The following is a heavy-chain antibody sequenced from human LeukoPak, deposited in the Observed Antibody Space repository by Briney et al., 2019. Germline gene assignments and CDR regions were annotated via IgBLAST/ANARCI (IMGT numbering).Heavy chain of an antibody. CDR1: GFTFDDYG. J-gene: IGHJ4*02. V-gene: IGHV3-20*04. Sequence: PGGSLRLSCAASGFTFDDYGMSWVRQAPGKGVEGVSGINWNGGSRVYAESVKGGFTISRDKAKNSLYLQMNRVRGRDTALYYCARVRVSVYYGSGSYPYYFDYWGQGTLVTVSS. CDR2: INWNGGSR. CDR3: ARVRVSVYYGSGSYPYYFDY. D-gene: IGHD3-10*01.